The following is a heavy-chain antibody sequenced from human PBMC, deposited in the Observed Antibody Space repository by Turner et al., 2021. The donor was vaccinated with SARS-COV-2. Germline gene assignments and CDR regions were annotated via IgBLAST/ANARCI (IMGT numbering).Heavy chain of an antibody. Sequence: QVQLQQWGAGLLKPSETLSLTCAVYGGSFSGYYWSWIRQPPGKGLEWIGEINHSGNTNYNPSLKSRVTISVDTSKNQFSLKLSSVTAADTAVYYCARGIKGVLMSGSYYYYGMDVWGQGTTVTVSS. CDR1: GGSFSGYY. CDR2: INHSGNT. D-gene: IGHD1-26*01. CDR3: ARGIKGVLMSGSYYYYGMDV. J-gene: IGHJ6*02. V-gene: IGHV4-34*01.